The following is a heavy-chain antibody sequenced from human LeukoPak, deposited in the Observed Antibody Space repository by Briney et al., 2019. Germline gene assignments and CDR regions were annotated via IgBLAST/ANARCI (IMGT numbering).Heavy chain of an antibody. CDR2: ISGSADST. Sequence: GGSLRLSCAASGFTFSSYAMSWVRKAPGKGLEWVSAISGSADSTYYADSVKGRFTISRDNSKNTLYLQMNSLRAEDTAVYYCARDRLELRGGPFDYWGQGTLVTVSS. D-gene: IGHD1-7*01. CDR1: GFTFSSYA. J-gene: IGHJ4*02. CDR3: ARDRLELRGGPFDY. V-gene: IGHV3-23*01.